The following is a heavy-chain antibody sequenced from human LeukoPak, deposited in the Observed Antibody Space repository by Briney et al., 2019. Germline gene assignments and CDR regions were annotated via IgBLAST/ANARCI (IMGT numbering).Heavy chain of an antibody. Sequence: GGSLRLSCAASGFTFSSYSMNWVRQAPGKGLEWVSSITSSSSYIYYADSVKGRFTISRDNAKNSLYLQMNSLRAEDTAVYYCARDWNPGTYCSSTSCDYYYYMDVWGKGTTVTVSS. CDR3: ARDWNPGTYCSSTSCDYYYYMDV. V-gene: IGHV3-21*01. CDR1: GFTFSSYS. J-gene: IGHJ6*03. CDR2: ITSSSSYI. D-gene: IGHD2-2*01.